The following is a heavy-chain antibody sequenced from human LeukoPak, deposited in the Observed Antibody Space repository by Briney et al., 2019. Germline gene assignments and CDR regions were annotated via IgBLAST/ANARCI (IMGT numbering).Heavy chain of an antibody. Sequence: LPGGSLRLSCAASGFTFSSYVMSWVRQAPGKGLEWVSTISGSGDSRYYADSVKGRFTISRDNAKNSLYLQMNSLRAEDTAVYYCARDGRSGWNDHDYWGQGTLVIVSS. J-gene: IGHJ4*02. D-gene: IGHD6-19*01. CDR2: ISGSGDSR. V-gene: IGHV3-23*01. CDR3: ARDGRSGWNDHDY. CDR1: GFTFSSYV.